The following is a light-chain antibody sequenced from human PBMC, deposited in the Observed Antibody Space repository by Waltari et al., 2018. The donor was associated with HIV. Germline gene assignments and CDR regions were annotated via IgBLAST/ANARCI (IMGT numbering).Light chain of an antibody. CDR2: DVI. Sequence: QSALTQPRSVSGSPGQSVTISCTGTSNDVGAYGFVSWYQQHPGKAPRLMIFDVISRPSGVPDRVSGSKSCSTASLTISGLQAEDEADYYCSSYAGSYIWVFGGGTKLTVL. CDR3: SSYAGSYIWV. CDR1: SNDVGAYGF. V-gene: IGLV2-11*01. J-gene: IGLJ3*02.